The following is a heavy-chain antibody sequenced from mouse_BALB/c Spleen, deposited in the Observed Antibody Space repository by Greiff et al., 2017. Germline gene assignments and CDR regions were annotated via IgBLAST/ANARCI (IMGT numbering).Heavy chain of an antibody. CDR2: IYPGDGDT. J-gene: IGHJ4*01. Sequence: VQLQQSGAELVRPGASVKISCKASGYAFSSSWMNWVKQRPGQGLEWIGQIYPGDGDTNYNGKFKGKATLTADKSSSTAYMQLSSLTSEDSAVYFCARSRMDYWGQGTSVTVSS. CDR3: ARSRMDY. CDR1: GYAFSSSW. V-gene: IGHV1-80*01.